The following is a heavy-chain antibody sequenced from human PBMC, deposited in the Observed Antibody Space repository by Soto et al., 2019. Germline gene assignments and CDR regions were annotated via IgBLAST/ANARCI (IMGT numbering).Heavy chain of an antibody. Sequence: QDQLVQSGAEVKKPGSSVKVSCKASGGTFSSHTFSWVRQAPGQGLEWMGRIIPALGTATYAQKFQGRVTTTAEESATTVFMELNSLRSEDTAVYYCAGPDFGDFWYFDLWGRGTLVTVSS. CDR3: AGPDFGDFWYFDL. J-gene: IGHJ2*01. V-gene: IGHV1-69*08. D-gene: IGHD4-17*01. CDR2: IIPALGTA. CDR1: GGTFSSHT.